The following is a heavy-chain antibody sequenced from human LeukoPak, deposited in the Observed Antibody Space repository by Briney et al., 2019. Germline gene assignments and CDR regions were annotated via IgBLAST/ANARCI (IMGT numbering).Heavy chain of an antibody. D-gene: IGHD3-10*01. CDR1: GFTFSCYW. Sequence: GGSLRLSCAASGFTFSCYWMSWGRQAPGKGLDWVANIKQDGSEKYYVDSVKGRFTISRDNAKNSLYLQMNSLRAEDTAVYYCARDMTYHGSGRWYYYYYYMDVWGKGTTVTISS. V-gene: IGHV3-7*01. J-gene: IGHJ6*03. CDR2: IKQDGSEK. CDR3: ARDMTYHGSGRWYYYYYYMDV.